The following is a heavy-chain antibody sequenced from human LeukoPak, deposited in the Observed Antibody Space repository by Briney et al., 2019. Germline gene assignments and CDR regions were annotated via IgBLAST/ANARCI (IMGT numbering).Heavy chain of an antibody. CDR3: AKSYNGYESKPDY. J-gene: IGHJ4*02. CDR2: IKSDGSST. D-gene: IGHD5-12*01. CDR1: GFTFSSCW. V-gene: IGHV3-74*01. Sequence: GGSLRLSCAVSGFTFSSCWMHWVRQVPGKGLVWVSRIKSDGSSTIYADSVKGRFTISTDNAKNTLYLQMNSLRAEDTAVYYCAKSYNGYESKPDYWGQGTLVTVSS.